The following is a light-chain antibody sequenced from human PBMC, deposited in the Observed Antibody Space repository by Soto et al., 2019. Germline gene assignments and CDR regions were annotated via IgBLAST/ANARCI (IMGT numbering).Light chain of an antibody. CDR1: SSDVGSYNF. V-gene: IGLV2-23*02. CDR3: CSYAGSYTWV. CDR2: EVT. J-gene: IGLJ3*02. Sequence: QSALTQPASVSGSPGQSITISCTGTSSDVGSYNFVSWYQQHPGKVPKLMIYEVTKRPSGVSNRFSGSKSGNTASLTISGLQAEDEADYYCCSYAGSYTWVFGGGTKVTVL.